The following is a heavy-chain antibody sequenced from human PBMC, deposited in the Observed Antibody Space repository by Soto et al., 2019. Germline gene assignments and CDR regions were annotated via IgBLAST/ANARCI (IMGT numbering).Heavy chain of an antibody. CDR1: GGSISSGDYY. CDR2: IYYSGST. J-gene: IGHJ4*02. CDR3: ARELKETGTPFDY. V-gene: IGHV4-30-4*01. D-gene: IGHD1-1*01. Sequence: SLPLSPSGPLSGGSISSGDYYWSWIRQPPGKGLEWIGYIYYSGSTYYNPSLKSRVTISVDTSKNQFSLKLSSVTAADTAVYYCARELKETGTPFDYWGQGTLVTVSS.